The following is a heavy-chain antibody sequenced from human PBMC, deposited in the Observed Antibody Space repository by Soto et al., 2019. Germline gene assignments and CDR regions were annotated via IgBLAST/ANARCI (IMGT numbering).Heavy chain of an antibody. V-gene: IGHV3-21*01. Sequence: PGGSLRLSCVASTFNLTKYIRNWVRLVPGKGPEWVSFISSSGSHMYYADSVTGRFTIARDNAKNSLFLQMNSLRAEDTAIYFCARDDLEKQWLVRSNYYGMDVWGQGTTVTVSS. D-gene: IGHD6-19*01. CDR3: ARDDLEKQWLVRSNYYGMDV. CDR2: ISSSGSHM. CDR1: TFNLTKYI. J-gene: IGHJ6*02.